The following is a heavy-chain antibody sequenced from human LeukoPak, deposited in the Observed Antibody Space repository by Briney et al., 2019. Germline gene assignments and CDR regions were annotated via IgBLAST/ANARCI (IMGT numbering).Heavy chain of an antibody. CDR1: GFTFDDYT. V-gene: IGHV3-43*01. D-gene: IGHD5-18*01. CDR2: ISCDGVNT. CDR3: AKTRSQRGYSYGADY. Sequence: GGSLRLSCAASGFTFDDYTMHWVRQAPGKGLEWVSLISCDGVNTHYADSVKGRFTISRDNSKNSLYLLMNSLRTEDTALYYCAKTRSQRGYSYGADYWGQGTLVTVSS. J-gene: IGHJ4*02.